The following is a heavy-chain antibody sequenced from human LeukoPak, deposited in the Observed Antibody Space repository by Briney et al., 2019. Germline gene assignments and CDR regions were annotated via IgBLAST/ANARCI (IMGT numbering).Heavy chain of an antibody. CDR1: GFTFSSYG. Sequence: PGGSLRLSCAASGFTFSSYGMHWVRQAPGKGLEWVAVISYDGSNKYYADSVKGRFTISRDNSKNTLYLQMNSLRAEDTAVYYCAKDQAGYCGSGSYYNFRFSYFDYWGQGTLVTVSS. CDR2: ISYDGSNK. CDR3: AKDQAGYCGSGSYYNFRFSYFDY. D-gene: IGHD3-10*01. V-gene: IGHV3-30*18. J-gene: IGHJ4*02.